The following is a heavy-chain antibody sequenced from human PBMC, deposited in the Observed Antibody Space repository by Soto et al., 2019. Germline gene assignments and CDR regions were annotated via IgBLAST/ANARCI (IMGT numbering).Heavy chain of an antibody. CDR3: ARREYSSSSVYYGMDV. J-gene: IGHJ6*02. Sequence: PGESLKISCKGSGYSFTSYWISWVRQMPGKGLEWMGRIDPSDSYTNYSPSFQGHVTISADKSISTAYLQWSSLKASDTAMYYCARREYSSSSVYYGMDVWGQGTTVTVSS. CDR2: IDPSDSYT. CDR1: GYSFTSYW. V-gene: IGHV5-10-1*01. D-gene: IGHD6-6*01.